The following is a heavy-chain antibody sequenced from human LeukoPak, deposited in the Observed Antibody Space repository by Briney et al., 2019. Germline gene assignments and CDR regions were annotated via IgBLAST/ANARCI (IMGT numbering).Heavy chain of an antibody. CDR2: IWYDGTNK. Sequence: GRSLRLSCAASGFIFSNYAMHWVRQAPGKGLEWVAFIWYDGTNKYYADSVKGRFTISRDNSKNTLYLQMNSLRAEDTAVYYCAKDAAGPEYWGQGTLVTVSS. J-gene: IGHJ4*02. CDR1: GFIFSNYA. D-gene: IGHD6-13*01. CDR3: AKDAAGPEY. V-gene: IGHV3-33*06.